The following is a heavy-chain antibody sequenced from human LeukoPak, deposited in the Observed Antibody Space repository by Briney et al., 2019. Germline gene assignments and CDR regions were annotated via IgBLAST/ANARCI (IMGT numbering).Heavy chain of an antibody. J-gene: IGHJ4*02. D-gene: IGHD1-1*01. CDR3: AARYNWDDLAY. CDR2: IKSKIDGGTT. Sequence: GGSLRLSCAASGFTFTNAWMSWVRQAPGKGLEWVGRIKSKIDGGTTDYAAPVKGRFTISRDDSKNTLYLQMNSLKTEDRGVYYCAARYNWDDLAYWGQGTLVTVSS. CDR1: GFTFTNAW. V-gene: IGHV3-15*01.